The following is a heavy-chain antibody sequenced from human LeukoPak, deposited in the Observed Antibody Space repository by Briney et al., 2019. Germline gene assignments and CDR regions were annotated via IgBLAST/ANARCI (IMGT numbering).Heavy chain of an antibody. CDR3: AKDDAWLQYND. CDR2: ISPSGDIK. V-gene: IGHV3-23*01. CDR1: GFTFSRHG. D-gene: IGHD5-24*01. Sequence: GGSLRLSCVASGFTFSRHGMNWVRQAPGKGLEWVSGISPSGDIKYYVDSVKGRFTVSRDNSENTLYLQINSLRDEDTAVYYCAKDDAWLQYNDWGQGTPVTVSS. J-gene: IGHJ4*02.